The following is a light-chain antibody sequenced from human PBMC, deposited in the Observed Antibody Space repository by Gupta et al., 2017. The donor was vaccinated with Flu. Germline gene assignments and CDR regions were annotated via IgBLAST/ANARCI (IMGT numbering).Light chain of an antibody. CDR2: DAS. V-gene: IGKV3-11*01. CDR3: HQRSDWPS. CDR1: QSVSSY. J-gene: IGKJ3*01. Sequence: EIVLTQSPATLSLSPGERATLSCRASQSVSSYLAWYQQKAGQAPRLLIYDASNRVTGIPARFSGSGSGTDFTLTISSLEPEDFAVYYCHQRSDWPSFGPGTRVDI.